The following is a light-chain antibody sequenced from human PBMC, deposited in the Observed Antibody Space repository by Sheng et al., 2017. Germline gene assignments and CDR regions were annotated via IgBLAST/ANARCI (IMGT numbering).Light chain of an antibody. Sequence: DIQMTQSPSSLSASVGDRVTITCRASQSISSYLNWYQQKPGKAPKLLIYAASSLQSGVPSRFSGGGSGRDFTLTISSLQPEDFAAYYCQQSYSTPPWTFGQGTKVEIK. V-gene: IGKV1-39*01. CDR2: AAS. J-gene: IGKJ1*01. CDR1: QSISSY. CDR3: QQSYSTPPWT.